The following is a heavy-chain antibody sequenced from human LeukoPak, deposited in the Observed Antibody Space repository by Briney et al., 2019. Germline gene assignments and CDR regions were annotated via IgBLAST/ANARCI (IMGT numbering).Heavy chain of an antibody. J-gene: IGHJ3*01. D-gene: IGHD3-10*01. CDR1: EMTLSTTY. CDR3: VGAGASGRSGRLVPGAFDV. CDR2: IYNSGNT. V-gene: IGHV3-53*01. Sequence: GGSLRLSCAISEMTLSTTYMTWVRQAPGKGLEWVSVIYNSGNTDYADSVKGRFTISRDNSKNKVYLQMHSLRADGTGVYYCVGAGASGRSGRLVPGAFDVWGQGTMVTVSS.